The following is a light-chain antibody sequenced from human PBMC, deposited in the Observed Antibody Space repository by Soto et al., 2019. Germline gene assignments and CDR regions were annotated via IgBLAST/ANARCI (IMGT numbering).Light chain of an antibody. Sequence: QSVLTQPASVSGSPGQWTTISCTGTSSDVGGYNYVSWYQHHPGKAPKLMIYDVSNRPSGVSNRFSGSKSGNTASLTISGLQAEDEADYYCSSYTSSSTYVFGTGTKVTVL. CDR3: SSYTSSSTYV. CDR1: SSDVGGYNY. CDR2: DVS. V-gene: IGLV2-14*03. J-gene: IGLJ1*01.